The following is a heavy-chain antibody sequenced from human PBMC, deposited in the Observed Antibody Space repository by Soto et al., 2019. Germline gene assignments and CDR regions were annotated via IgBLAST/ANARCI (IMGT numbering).Heavy chain of an antibody. D-gene: IGHD6-13*01. Sequence: QITLKESGPTLVKPTQTLTLTCTFSGFSLSTSGVGVGWIRQPPGKALEWLALIYWDDDKRYSPSLKSRLTITKDTSKNQVVLTMTNMDPVDTATYYCAHTARYRSSWYRYYYYGMDVWGQGTTVTVSS. CDR1: GFSLSTSGVG. J-gene: IGHJ6*02. CDR3: AHTARYRSSWYRYYYYGMDV. V-gene: IGHV2-5*02. CDR2: IYWDDDK.